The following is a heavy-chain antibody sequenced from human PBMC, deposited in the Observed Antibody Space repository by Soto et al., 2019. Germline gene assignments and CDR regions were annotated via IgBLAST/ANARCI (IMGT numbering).Heavy chain of an antibody. CDR3: ARVYCSSSSCYPWGNWFDP. CDR2: IYYSGST. Sequence: SSETLSLTCTVSGGSISSYYWSWIRQPPGKGLEWIGYIYYSGSTKYNPSLKSRVSISVDTSKNQFSLKLSSVTAADTAVYYCARVYCSSSSCYPWGNWFDPWGQGTLVTISS. D-gene: IGHD2-2*01. CDR1: GGSISSYY. J-gene: IGHJ5*02. V-gene: IGHV4-59*01.